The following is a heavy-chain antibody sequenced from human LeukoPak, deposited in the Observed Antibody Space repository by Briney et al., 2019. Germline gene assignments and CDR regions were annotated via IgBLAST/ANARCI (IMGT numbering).Heavy chain of an antibody. V-gene: IGHV3-21*01. Sequence: GGSLRLSCAASGFSFSSYSMNWVRQAPGKGLEWVSSISSSSSYTYYADSVKGRFTISRDNAKSSLYLQMNSLRAEDTAVYYCARDMVKDYWGQGTLVTVSS. D-gene: IGHD3-10*01. CDR3: ARDMVKDY. J-gene: IGHJ4*02. CDR1: GFSFSSYS. CDR2: ISSSSSYT.